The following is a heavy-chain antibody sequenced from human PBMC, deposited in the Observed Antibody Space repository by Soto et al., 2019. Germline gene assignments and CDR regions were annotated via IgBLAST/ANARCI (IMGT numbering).Heavy chain of an antibody. J-gene: IGHJ2*01. D-gene: IGHD3-10*01. CDR3: ARVLTGSGGPRFGHWYFDL. CDR1: GGSISSYY. CDR2: IYYSGST. Sequence: SETLSLTSTVSGGSISSYYWSWILQRPGKGLEWIGYIYYSGSTNYNPSLKSRFTISVDTSKNQFSLKLSSVTAADTAGYYCARVLTGSGGPRFGHWYFDLWGRGTLVTVSS. V-gene: IGHV4-59*01.